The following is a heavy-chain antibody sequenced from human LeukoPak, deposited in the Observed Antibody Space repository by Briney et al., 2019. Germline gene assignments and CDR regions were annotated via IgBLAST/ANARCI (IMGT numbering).Heavy chain of an antibody. V-gene: IGHV3-30-3*01. CDR2: ISYDGSNK. Sequence: GRSLRLSCAASGFTFSSYAMHWVRQAPGKGLEWVAVISYDGSNKYYADSVKGRFTISRDNSKNTLYLQMNSLRAEDTAVYYCAKDRPSFTYCSSTSCYGLDYWGQGTLVTVSS. CDR3: AKDRPSFTYCSSTSCYGLDY. D-gene: IGHD2-2*01. J-gene: IGHJ4*02. CDR1: GFTFSSYA.